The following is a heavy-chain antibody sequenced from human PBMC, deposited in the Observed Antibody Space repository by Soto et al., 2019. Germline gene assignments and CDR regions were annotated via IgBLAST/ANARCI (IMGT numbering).Heavy chain of an antibody. CDR1: GGSISSYY. V-gene: IGHV4-59*01. CDR2: IYYGGNT. J-gene: IGHJ5*01. CDR3: ARGGNWFDS. Sequence: SDTLCLTCTVPGGSISSYYWSWIRQPPGKGLEWIGYIYYGGNTRYIPSLRSRVTISLDTSKNQFSLNLSSVTAADTAVYYCARGGNWFDSWGQGTLVTVSS. D-gene: IGHD3-16*01.